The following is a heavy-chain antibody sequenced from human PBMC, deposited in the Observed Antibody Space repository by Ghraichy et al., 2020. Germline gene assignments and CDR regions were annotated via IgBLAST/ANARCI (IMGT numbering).Heavy chain of an antibody. CDR2: ISYDGSDK. D-gene: IGHD4/OR15-4a*01. Sequence: SLRLSCTASGFTFGSYALHWVRQTPGKGLEWVAVISYDGSDKYYADSVKGRFTIARDNSKNTLYLQMNSLRGEDTAVYYCARPYRDYGDRRAFDYWGQGTLFTVSS. J-gene: IGHJ4*02. V-gene: IGHV3-30-3*01. CDR1: GFTFGSYA. CDR3: ARPYRDYGDRRAFDY.